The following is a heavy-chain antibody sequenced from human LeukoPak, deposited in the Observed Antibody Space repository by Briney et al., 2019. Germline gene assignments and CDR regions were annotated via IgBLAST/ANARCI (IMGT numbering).Heavy chain of an antibody. Sequence: GGSLRLSCATSGFSFTDYPMNWVRQAPGKGLEWVSNIRTSAEGASYAYYADSVKARVTISRDDAKNTLYLHMSSLRDDDTAVYYCASDQRYAFDYWGQGILVTVSS. CDR3: ASDQRYAFDY. D-gene: IGHD3-9*01. V-gene: IGHV3-48*02. CDR2: IRTSAEGASYA. J-gene: IGHJ4*02. CDR1: GFSFTDYP.